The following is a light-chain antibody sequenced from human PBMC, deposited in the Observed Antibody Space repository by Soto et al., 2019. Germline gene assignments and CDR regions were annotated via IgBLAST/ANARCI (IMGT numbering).Light chain of an antibody. CDR1: QDISSA. CDR2: DAS. Sequence: AIQLTQAPSSLSASVGDRVTISCRTSQDISSALAWYQQRPGKPPKPLLSDASSLESGVPSRFSGSGSGTGFTLTISSLQPEDFATYYCQQFNDFPGTFGQGTTLEIK. CDR3: QQFNDFPGT. J-gene: IGKJ2*01. V-gene: IGKV1D-13*01.